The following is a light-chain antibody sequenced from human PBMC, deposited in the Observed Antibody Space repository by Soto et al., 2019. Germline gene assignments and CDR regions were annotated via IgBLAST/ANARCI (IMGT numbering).Light chain of an antibody. J-gene: IGKJ4*01. V-gene: IGKV3-20*01. CDR2: VAS. Sequence: IVLTQSPGTLSLSPGERATLSCRASDSVSISYLAWYQQKSGQAPRLLIYVASTRATGIPDRFSGSGSGTDFSLTISRLEADDSAVYFCQQWGRSPRVTFGGGTKVEIK. CDR1: DSVSISY. CDR3: QQWGRSPRVT.